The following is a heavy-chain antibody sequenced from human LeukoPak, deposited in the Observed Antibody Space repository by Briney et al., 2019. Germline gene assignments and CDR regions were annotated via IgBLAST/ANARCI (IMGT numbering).Heavy chain of an antibody. V-gene: IGHV5-10-1*01. CDR2: INPSGSHT. CDR1: GYIFTNYW. CDR3: ASHYDSSGYYFDY. J-gene: IGHJ4*02. D-gene: IGHD3-22*01. Sequence: GESLKISCKASGYIFTNYWISWVRQTPEKGLEWMGRINPSGSHTNYSPSFQGHVTISADKSISTAYLQWSSLKASDTAMYYCASHYDSSGYYFDYWGQGTLVTVSS.